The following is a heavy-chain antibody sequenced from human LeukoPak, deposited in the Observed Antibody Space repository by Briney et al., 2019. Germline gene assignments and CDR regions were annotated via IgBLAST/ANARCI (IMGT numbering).Heavy chain of an antibody. Sequence: SETLSLTCTVSGYPISSGYYWGWIRQPPGKGLEWIGSIYHSGSTYYNPSLKSRVTISVDTSKNQFSLKLSSVTAADTAVYYCARVGGRDGYPTVDYWGQGTLVTASS. J-gene: IGHJ4*02. CDR3: ARVGGRDGYPTVDY. CDR2: IYHSGST. V-gene: IGHV4-38-2*02. D-gene: IGHD5-24*01. CDR1: GYPISSGYY.